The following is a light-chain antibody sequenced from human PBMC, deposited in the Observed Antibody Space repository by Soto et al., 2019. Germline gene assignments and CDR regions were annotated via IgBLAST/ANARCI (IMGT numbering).Light chain of an antibody. CDR3: QVWDTSSGQQV. CDR1: NIGRIS. V-gene: IGLV3-21*01. J-gene: IGLJ2*01. Sequence: SYELTQPPSVSVAPGKTATIARGGDNIGRISVHWYQHKPGQAPLLVISYDHDRPSGIPERFSGSNSGSTATLTISGVEAGDEADYYCQVWDTSSGQQVFGGGTKLTVL. CDR2: YDH.